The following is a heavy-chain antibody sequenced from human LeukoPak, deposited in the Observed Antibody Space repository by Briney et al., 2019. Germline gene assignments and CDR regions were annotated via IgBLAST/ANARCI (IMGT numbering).Heavy chain of an antibody. CDR1: GGSIISHY. V-gene: IGHV4-59*11. D-gene: IGHD6-13*01. J-gene: IGHJ4*02. CDR3: ARGRPGNSCLDY. Sequence: PSETLSLTCTVSGGSIISHYWSWIRQSPGKRLEWIGYVYDSGSTNYNPSLKSRVTISVDTSKNQFSLKLTSVTAADTAVYYCARGRPGNSCLDYWGQGRLVTVSS. CDR2: VYDSGST.